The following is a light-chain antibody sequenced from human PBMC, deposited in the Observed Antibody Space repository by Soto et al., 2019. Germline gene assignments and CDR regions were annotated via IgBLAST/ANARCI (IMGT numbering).Light chain of an antibody. J-gene: IGKJ1*01. Sequence: DIQMTQSPSSLSASVGDRVTITCRASQSISWWLAWYQQKPGKAPKLLIYDASSLGSGVPSRFSGSGSVTEFTLTISNLQPYDFGSYYCQQYKNYPWTFGQGTKVEIK. CDR2: DAS. CDR1: QSISWW. V-gene: IGKV1-5*01. CDR3: QQYKNYPWT.